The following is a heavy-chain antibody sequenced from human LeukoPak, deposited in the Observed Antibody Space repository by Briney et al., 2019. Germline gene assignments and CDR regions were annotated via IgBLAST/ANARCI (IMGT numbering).Heavy chain of an antibody. Sequence: PSETLSLTCTVSGGSISSSLYYWTWIRQPPGKGLEWIGNIYYDGTTSYKSSLKSRVTISIDASKNQFSLNLNSVTAADTAVYYCARHITSRRWVVVINDAFDIWGQGTMVTVSS. CDR3: ARHITSRRWVVVINDAFDI. J-gene: IGHJ3*02. CDR1: GGSISSSLYY. D-gene: IGHD3-22*01. V-gene: IGHV4-39*01. CDR2: IYYDGTT.